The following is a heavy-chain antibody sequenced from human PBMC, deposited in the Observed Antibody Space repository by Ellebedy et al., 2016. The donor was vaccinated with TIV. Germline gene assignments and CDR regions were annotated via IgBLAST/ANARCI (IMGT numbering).Heavy chain of an antibody. Sequence: MPSETLSLTCTVSGDSITSGDYSDWIRQSPGKGLECIGSIYHTGTTYSNPSLKSRVTISLDTSRAQFSLTLTSVTAADRAIYYCGSHHYSRDRPPTWGQGIRVTVSS. CDR2: IYHTGTT. D-gene: IGHD4-11*01. CDR1: GDSITSGDY. J-gene: IGHJ5*02. CDR3: GSHHYSRDRPPT. V-gene: IGHV4-38-2*02.